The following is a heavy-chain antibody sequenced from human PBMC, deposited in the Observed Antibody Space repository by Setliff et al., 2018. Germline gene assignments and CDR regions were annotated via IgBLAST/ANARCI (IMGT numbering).Heavy chain of an antibody. D-gene: IGHD2-15*01. CDR3: ARGAPGRYCSGGSCSYFDY. V-gene: IGHV1-8*01. J-gene: IGHJ4*02. CDR2: MNPTSGNT. Sequence: ASVKVSCKASGYTFTSYDINWVRQATGQGLEWMGWMNPTSGNTGYAQKFQGRVTMTRNTSISTAYMELSSLRSXXTAVYYXARGAPGRYCSGGSCSYFDYWGQGILVTVSS. CDR1: GYTFTSYD.